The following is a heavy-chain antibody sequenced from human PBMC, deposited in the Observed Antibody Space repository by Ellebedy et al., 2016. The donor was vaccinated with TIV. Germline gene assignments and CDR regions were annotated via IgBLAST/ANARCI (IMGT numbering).Heavy chain of an antibody. Sequence: GGSLRLXXAGSGFTFANYWMNWVRQAPGKGLEWVANINQNGSKIYYVDSVKGRFTISRDNTKASLYLQMHSLRVEDTALYYCVRALAAAASYWGQGTLVTVSS. V-gene: IGHV3-7*01. CDR1: GFTFANYW. CDR2: INQNGSKI. CDR3: VRALAAAASY. J-gene: IGHJ4*02. D-gene: IGHD6-13*01.